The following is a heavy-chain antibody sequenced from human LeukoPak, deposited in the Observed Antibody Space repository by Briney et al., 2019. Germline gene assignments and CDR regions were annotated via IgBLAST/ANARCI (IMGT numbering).Heavy chain of an antibody. Sequence: SETLSLTCTVSGGSISSYYWSWIRQPAGKGLEWIGRIYTSGSTNYNPSLKSRVTVSVDTSKNQFSLKLSSVTAADTAVYYCARDRVDTAMVLGFDPWGQGTLVTVSS. V-gene: IGHV4-4*07. CDR1: GGSISSYY. CDR3: ARDRVDTAMVLGFDP. J-gene: IGHJ5*02. CDR2: IYTSGST. D-gene: IGHD5-18*01.